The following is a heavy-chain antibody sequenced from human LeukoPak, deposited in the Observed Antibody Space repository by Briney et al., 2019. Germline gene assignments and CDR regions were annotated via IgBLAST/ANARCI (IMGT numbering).Heavy chain of an antibody. D-gene: IGHD2-21*01. CDR2: FYTSGST. CDR1: GGSISDYY. CDR3: ARDRGYCGGDCYANDY. J-gene: IGHJ4*02. Sequence: SETLSLTCTVSGGSISDYYWSWIRQPAGKGLEWIGRFYTSGSTSYNPSLKSRVSVSVDTSKNQFSLTLSSVTAADTAVYFCARDRGYCGGDCYANDYWGQGTLVIVSS. V-gene: IGHV4-4*07.